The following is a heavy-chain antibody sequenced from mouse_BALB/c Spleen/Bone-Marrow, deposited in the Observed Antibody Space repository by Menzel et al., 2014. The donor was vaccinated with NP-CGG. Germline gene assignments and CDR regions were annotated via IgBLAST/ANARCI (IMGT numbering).Heavy chain of an antibody. CDR1: GFTFSSFG. D-gene: IGHD3-2*02. CDR2: ISSGSSTI. J-gene: IGHJ2*01. V-gene: IGHV5-17*02. Sequence: EVQLVESGGGLVQPGGSRKLSCAASGFTFSSFGMHWVRQAPEKGLEWVAYISSGSSTIYYADTLKGRFTTSRDNPKNTLFLQMASLRSEDTAMYYCARSRLRGYYSDYWGQGTTLTVSS. CDR3: ARSRLRGYYSDY.